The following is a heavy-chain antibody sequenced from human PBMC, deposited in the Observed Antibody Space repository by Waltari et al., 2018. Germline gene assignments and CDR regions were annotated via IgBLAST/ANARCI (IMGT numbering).Heavy chain of an antibody. D-gene: IGHD5-12*01. CDR2: VSYSGTT. CDR1: GVSITSNRHY. V-gene: IGHV4-39*01. Sequence: QLQLQESGPRLVRPSETLSLICRVSGVSITSNRHYWAWIRQSPGQGLAWLWTVSYSGTTYGGPSLKSRVSVSRDTSKNQVSLILGCVTAADMAVYYWATYIGASGGTAAFDVWGQGTMVTVSS. CDR3: ATYIGASGGTAAFDV. J-gene: IGHJ3*01.